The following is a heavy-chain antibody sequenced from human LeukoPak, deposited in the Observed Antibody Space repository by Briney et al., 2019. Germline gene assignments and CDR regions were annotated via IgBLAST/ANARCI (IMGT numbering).Heavy chain of an antibody. CDR2: ISSSSSYI. Sequence: GGSLRLSCAASGFPFSSYAVNWVRQAPGKGLEWVSSISSSSSYIYYADSVKGRFTISRDNAKDSLYLQMNSLRAEDTAVYYCAREFVLGDYDYWGQGTLVTVSS. V-gene: IGHV3-21*01. J-gene: IGHJ4*02. CDR3: AREFVLGDYDY. D-gene: IGHD2-21*01. CDR1: GFPFSSYA.